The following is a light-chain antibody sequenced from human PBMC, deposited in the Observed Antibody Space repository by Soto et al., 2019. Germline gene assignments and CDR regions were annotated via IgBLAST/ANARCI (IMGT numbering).Light chain of an antibody. V-gene: IGLV2-8*01. CDR2: EVS. Sequence: QSALTQPPSASGSPGQSVTISCTGTSSDIGGYNYVSWYQQHPGKAPKLIIYEVSKRPSGVPDRFSGSKSGNTASLTVSGLQAEDEGDYFCSSYARRNNLLFGGGTKVTVL. J-gene: IGLJ2*01. CDR3: SSYARRNNLL. CDR1: SSDIGGYNY.